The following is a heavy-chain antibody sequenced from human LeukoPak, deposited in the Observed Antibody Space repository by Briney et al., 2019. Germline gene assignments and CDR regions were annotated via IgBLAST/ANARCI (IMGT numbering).Heavy chain of an antibody. Sequence: ASVTVSCKASGGTFSSYAINWVRQAPGQGLEWMGRIIPILGIANYAQKFQGRVTITADKSTSTAYMELSSLRSEDTAVFYCASGATYYYDTNWGQGTLVTVSS. CDR2: IIPILGIA. CDR1: GGTFSSYA. CDR3: ASGATYYYDTN. J-gene: IGHJ4*02. D-gene: IGHD3-22*01. V-gene: IGHV1-69*04.